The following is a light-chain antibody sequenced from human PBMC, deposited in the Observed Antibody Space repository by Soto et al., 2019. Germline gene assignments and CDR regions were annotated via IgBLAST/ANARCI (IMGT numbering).Light chain of an antibody. Sequence: EIVLTQSPGTLSLSPGERATLSCRASQSVRSNYLAWYQQKPGQAPRLLIHAASSRATGIPDRFSSSGSGTDVTLTISRLEPEDFAVYYCLQYGTSPYTFGQGTKLEIK. J-gene: IGKJ2*01. CDR2: AAS. CDR3: LQYGTSPYT. V-gene: IGKV3-20*01. CDR1: QSVRSNY.